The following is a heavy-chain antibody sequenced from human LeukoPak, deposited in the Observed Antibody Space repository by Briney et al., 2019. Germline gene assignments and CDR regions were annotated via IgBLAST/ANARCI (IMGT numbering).Heavy chain of an antibody. CDR1: GYTFTGYY. Sequence: ASVKVSCKASGYTFTGYYMHWVRQAPGQGLEWMGWINPKSGCTNYARRFQDRVIMTRDMSISTAYMELSRLRSDDTAVYYCASYDILTGYYTGLMDYYYYYMDVWGKGTTVTISS. D-gene: IGHD3-9*01. CDR3: ASYDILTGYYTGLMDYYYYYMDV. V-gene: IGHV1-2*02. J-gene: IGHJ6*03. CDR2: INPKSGCT.